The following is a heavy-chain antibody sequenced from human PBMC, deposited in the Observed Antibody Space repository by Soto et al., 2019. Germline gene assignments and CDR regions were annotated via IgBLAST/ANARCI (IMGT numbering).Heavy chain of an antibody. V-gene: IGHV4-61*01. CDR2: IYYSGST. CDR3: ARGWTDYGGNSVPDY. J-gene: IGHJ4*02. D-gene: IGHD4-17*01. CDR1: GGSVSSGSYY. Sequence: PSETLSLTCTVSGGSVSSGSYYWSWIRQPPGKGLEWIGYIYYSGSTNYNPSLKSRVTISVDTSKNQFSLKLSSVTAADTAVYYCARGWTDYGGNSVPDYWGQGTLVTVSS.